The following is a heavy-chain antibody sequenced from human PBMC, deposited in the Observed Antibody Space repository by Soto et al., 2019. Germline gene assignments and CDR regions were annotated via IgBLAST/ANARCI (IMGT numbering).Heavy chain of an antibody. CDR3: ARGSSWYLYNWFDP. Sequence: GGSLRLSCAASGFTFSSYSMNWVRQAPGKGLEWVSSISSSSSYIYYADSVKGRFTISRDNAKNSLYLQMNSLRAEDTAVYYCARGSSWYLYNWFDPWGQGTLVTVSS. D-gene: IGHD6-13*01. CDR2: ISSSSSYI. V-gene: IGHV3-21*01. CDR1: GFTFSSYS. J-gene: IGHJ5*02.